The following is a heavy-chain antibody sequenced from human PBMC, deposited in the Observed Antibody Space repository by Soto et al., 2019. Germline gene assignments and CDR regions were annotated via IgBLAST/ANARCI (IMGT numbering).Heavy chain of an antibody. V-gene: IGHV1-69*01. J-gene: IGHJ6*02. CDR1: GGTFSSYA. CDR2: IIPIFGTA. Sequence: SVKVSCKAFGGTFSSYAISWVRQAPGQGLDWMGGIIPIFGTANYAQKFQGRVTITADESTSTAYMELSSLRSEDTAVYYCARSSSGYYSSYYYYYGMDVWGQGTTVTVSS. D-gene: IGHD3-22*01. CDR3: ARSSSGYYSSYYYYYGMDV.